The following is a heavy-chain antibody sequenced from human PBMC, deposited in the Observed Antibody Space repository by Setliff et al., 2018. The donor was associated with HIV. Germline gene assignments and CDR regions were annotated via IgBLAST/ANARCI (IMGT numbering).Heavy chain of an antibody. CDR1: GGSISSGGYY. CDR2: IDYNEIT. J-gene: IGHJ6*03. V-gene: IGHV4-39*01. Sequence: SETLSLTCTVSGGSISSGGYYWAWIRQPPGKGLEWIGSIDYNEITYYNPSLKSRVTLSVDTPKNQFSLYLSSVTALDTAVYYCARSYQKRIAAAEVLHYYYMDVWGKGTTVTVSS. D-gene: IGHD6-13*01. CDR3: ARSYQKRIAAAEVLHYYYMDV.